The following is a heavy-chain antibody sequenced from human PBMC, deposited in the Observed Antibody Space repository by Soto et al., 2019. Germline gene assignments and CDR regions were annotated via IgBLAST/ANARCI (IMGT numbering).Heavy chain of an antibody. CDR1: GYTFTSYG. CDR3: AREPTSFDF. V-gene: IGHV1-18*01. J-gene: IGHJ4*02. CDR2: ISAYNGNT. Sequence: QVQLVQSGAEVKKPGASVKVSCKASGYTFTSYGISWVRQAPGQGLEGVGWISAYNGNTKYAQKLQGRVTMTTDTSTSTAYTALRSLRSDDTDVYFCAREPTSFDFWGQATLVTFS.